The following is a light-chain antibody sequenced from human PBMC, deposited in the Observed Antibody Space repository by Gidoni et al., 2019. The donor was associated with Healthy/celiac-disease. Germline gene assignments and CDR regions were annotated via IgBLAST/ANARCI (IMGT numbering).Light chain of an antibody. CDR3: QQYDNLPFT. CDR2: DAS. CDR1: QDISNH. Sequence: DIQMTQSPSPLSASVGDRVTITCQASQDISNHLNWYQQKTGKAPKLLIYDASDLETGVPSRFSGSGSETDFTFTISSLQPEDIATYYCQQYDNLPFTFGPGTKVDIK. J-gene: IGKJ3*01. V-gene: IGKV1-33*01.